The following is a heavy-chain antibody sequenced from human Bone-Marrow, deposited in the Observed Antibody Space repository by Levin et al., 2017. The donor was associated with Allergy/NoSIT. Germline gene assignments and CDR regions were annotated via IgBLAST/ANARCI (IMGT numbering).Heavy chain of an antibody. CDR1: GDSFSNYY. D-gene: IGHD4-17*01. Sequence: GSLRLSCAVYGDSFSNYYWSWIRQPPGKGLEWVAEINHSGGTSYCPSLKSRVTISSDTSKNQFSLKLSYVTAADTAVYYCARGNYGDYARRGYYFDYWGQGTLATVSS. J-gene: IGHJ4*02. V-gene: IGHV4-34*01. CDR2: INHSGGT. CDR3: ARGNYGDYARRGYYFDY.